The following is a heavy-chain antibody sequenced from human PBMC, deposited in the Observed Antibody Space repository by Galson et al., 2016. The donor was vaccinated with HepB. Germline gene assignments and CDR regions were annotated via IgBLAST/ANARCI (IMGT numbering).Heavy chain of an antibody. J-gene: IGHJ4*02. CDR2: IVAGNGDT. V-gene: IGHV1-58*01. Sequence: KASGVTFSTSAVQWVRQARGQHLEWIGWIVAGNGDTKYAQKFQERVTITRDMSTRTAYMELSSLTSEDTAVYYCAARGNSWPYYWGQGTLVTVSS. CDR1: GVTFSTSA. CDR3: AARGNSWPYY. D-gene: IGHD6-13*01.